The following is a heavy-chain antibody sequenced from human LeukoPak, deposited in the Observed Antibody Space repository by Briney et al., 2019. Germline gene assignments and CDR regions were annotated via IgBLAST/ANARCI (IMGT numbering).Heavy chain of an antibody. V-gene: IGHV4-34*01. D-gene: IGHD5-18*01. Sequence: SETLSLTCAVYGGSFSGYYWSWIRQPPGKGLEWIGEINHSGSTIYNPSLKSRVTISVDTSKNQFSLKLSSVTAADTAVYYCARVAVDTAMVPSFDYWGQGTLVTVSS. CDR2: INHSGST. J-gene: IGHJ4*02. CDR1: GGSFSGYY. CDR3: ARVAVDTAMVPSFDY.